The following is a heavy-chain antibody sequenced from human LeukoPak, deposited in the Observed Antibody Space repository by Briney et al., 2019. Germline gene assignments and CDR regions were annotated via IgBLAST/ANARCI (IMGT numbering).Heavy chain of an antibody. CDR3: AKDIGGSGWYRGFDY. D-gene: IGHD6-19*01. CDR2: ISWNSGSI. V-gene: IGHV3-9*01. CDR1: GFTFDDYA. J-gene: IGHJ4*02. Sequence: PGRSLRLSCAASGFTFDDYAMHWVRQAPGKGLEWVSGISWNSGSIGYADSVKGRFTISRDNAKNSLYLQMNSLRAEDTALYYCAKDIGGSGWYRGFDYWGQGTLVTVSS.